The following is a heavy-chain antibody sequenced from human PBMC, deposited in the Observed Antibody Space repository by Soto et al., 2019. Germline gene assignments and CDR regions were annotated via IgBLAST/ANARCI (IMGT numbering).Heavy chain of an antibody. CDR2: ISGTGGSI. CDR1: GFTFSSYA. V-gene: IGHV3-23*01. D-gene: IGHD2-2*01. J-gene: IGHJ6*02. CDR3: ASQGGASRFNSYYYYAMDV. Sequence: EVQLLESGGGLVHPGGSLRLSCAVTGFTFSSYAMSWVRQAPGEGLAWVSAISGTGGSIYYADSVRGRFTISRDNSKNTRYLQMNSLRAEATAVYYGASQGGASRFNSYYYYAMDVWGQGTTVTVSS.